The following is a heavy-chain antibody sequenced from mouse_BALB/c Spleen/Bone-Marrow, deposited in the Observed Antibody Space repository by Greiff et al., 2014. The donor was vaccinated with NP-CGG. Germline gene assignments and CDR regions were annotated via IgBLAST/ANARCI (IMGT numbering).Heavy chain of an antibody. Sequence: QVQLKESGAELARPGASVKQSCKASGYTFTDYYINWMKQRTGQGLEWIGEIYPGSDNTYYNEKFKGKATLTADKSSSTTYMQLSSLTSEDSAVYFCARTTTATSYWGQGTLVTVSA. CDR2: IYPGSDNT. CDR1: GYTFTDYY. CDR3: ARTTTATSY. J-gene: IGHJ3*01. V-gene: IGHV1-77*01. D-gene: IGHD1-2*01.